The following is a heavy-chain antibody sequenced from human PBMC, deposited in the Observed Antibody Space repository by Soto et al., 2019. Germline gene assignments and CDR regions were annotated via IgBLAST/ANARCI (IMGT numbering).Heavy chain of an antibody. CDR2: MNPNSGST. CDR1: GYTFTSYY. J-gene: IGHJ3*02. V-gene: IGHV1-8*02. D-gene: IGHD2-15*01. Sequence: ASVKVSCKASGYTFTSYYMHWVRQATGQGLEWMGIMNPNSGSTSYAQKFQGRVTMTRNTSISTAYMELSSLRSEDTAVYYCARGRSVVDLFDIWGQGTMVTVSS. CDR3: ARGRSVVDLFDI.